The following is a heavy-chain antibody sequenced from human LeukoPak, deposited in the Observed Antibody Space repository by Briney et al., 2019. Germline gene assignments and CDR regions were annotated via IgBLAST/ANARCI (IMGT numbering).Heavy chain of an antibody. CDR2: IYYSGST. J-gene: IGHJ4*02. Sequence: SETLSLTCTVSGGSISSYYWSWIRQPPGKGLEWIGYIYYSGSTNYNPSLKSRVTISVDTSKNQFSLKLSSVTAADTAVYYCARGYYSSSWYVYWGQGTLVTVSS. CDR3: ARGYYSSSWYVY. V-gene: IGHV4-59*01. CDR1: GGSISSYY. D-gene: IGHD6-13*01.